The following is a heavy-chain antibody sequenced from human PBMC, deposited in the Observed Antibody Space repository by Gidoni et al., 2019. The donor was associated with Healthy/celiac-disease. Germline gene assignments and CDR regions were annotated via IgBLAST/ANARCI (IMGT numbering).Heavy chain of an antibody. V-gene: IGHV1-69*01. D-gene: IGHD6-13*01. CDR1: VGPFSIYA. CDR3: ARGIAAPGRYRYYYYMDV. CDR2: IIPILGTA. J-gene: IGHJ6*03. Sequence: QVQLVQSVAEVKKPRSSVKVSCKASVGPFSIYAISWVRQAPGKGLEWMGGIIPILGTANYAQKFQGRGTITADESTSTAYMELSSLRSEDTAVYYCARGIAAPGRYRYYYYMDVWGKGTTVTVSS.